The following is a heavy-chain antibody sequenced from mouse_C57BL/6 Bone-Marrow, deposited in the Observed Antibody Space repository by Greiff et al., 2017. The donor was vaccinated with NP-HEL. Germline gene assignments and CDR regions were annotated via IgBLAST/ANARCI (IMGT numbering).Heavy chain of an antibody. Sequence: QVHVKQSGAELARPGASVKLSCKASGYTFTSYGISWVKQRTGQGLEWIGEIYPRSGNTYYNEKFKGKATLTADKSSSTAYMELRSLTSEDSAVYFCARSRPYDFEDFDYWGQGTTLTVSS. CDR1: GYTFTSYG. CDR3: ARSRPYDFEDFDY. J-gene: IGHJ2*01. D-gene: IGHD2-4*01. V-gene: IGHV1-81*01. CDR2: IYPRSGNT.